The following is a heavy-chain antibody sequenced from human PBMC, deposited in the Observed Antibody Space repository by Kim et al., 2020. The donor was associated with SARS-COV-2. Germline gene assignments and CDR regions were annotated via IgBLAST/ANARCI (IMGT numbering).Heavy chain of an antibody. J-gene: IGHJ3*02. D-gene: IGHD3-22*01. CDR1: GFTFGDYA. CDR3: AKDIFRDYYDSSGDILGADAFDI. CDR2: ISWNSGSI. V-gene: IGHV3-9*01. Sequence: GGSLRLSCAASGFTFGDYAMHWVRQAPGKGLEWVSGISWNSGSIGYADSVKGRFTISRDNAKNSLYLQMNSLRAEDTALYYCAKDIFRDYYDSSGDILGADAFDIWGQGTMVTVSS.